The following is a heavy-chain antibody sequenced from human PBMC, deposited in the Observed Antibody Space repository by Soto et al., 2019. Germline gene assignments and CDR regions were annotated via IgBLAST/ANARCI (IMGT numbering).Heavy chain of an antibody. J-gene: IGHJ5*02. CDR3: VRESATSGPNYFDT. CDR1: GGSITRGASS. Sequence: PSETLSLTCSVSGGSITRGASSWSWVRQPPGKGLEWIAYISHSGSTYYNPSLKGRVTISVDRPKNQFSLKLTSVTAADTAVYYCVRESATSGPNYFDTWGPGTLVTVSS. V-gene: IGHV4-30-2*01. D-gene: IGHD6-13*01. CDR2: ISHSGST.